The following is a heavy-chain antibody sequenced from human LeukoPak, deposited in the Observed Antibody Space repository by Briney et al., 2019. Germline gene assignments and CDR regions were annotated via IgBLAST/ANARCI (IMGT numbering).Heavy chain of an antibody. CDR3: AREVLWFGEPYFDY. CDR2: INSDGSST. CDR1: GFTFSSYW. J-gene: IGHJ4*02. V-gene: IGHV3-74*01. Sequence: PGGSLRLSCAASGFTFSSYWMHWVRQAPGKGLVWVSRINSDGSSTSYADSVKGRFTISRDNAKNTLYLQMNSLKTEDTAVYYCAREVLWFGEPYFDYWGQGTLVTVSS. D-gene: IGHD3-10*01.